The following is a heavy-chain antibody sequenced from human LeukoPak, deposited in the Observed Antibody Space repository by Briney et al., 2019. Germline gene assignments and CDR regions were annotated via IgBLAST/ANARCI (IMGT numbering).Heavy chain of an antibody. CDR1: GYTFTSYA. J-gene: IGHJ4*02. Sequence: ASVKVSCKASGYTFTSYAMHWVRQAPGQRLEWMGWINAGNGNTKYSQKFQGRVTITRDTSASTAYMELSSLRSEDTAVYYCARGPGSYGSGSYYNEYYFDYWGQGTLVTVSS. D-gene: IGHD3-10*01. CDR2: INAGNGNT. V-gene: IGHV1-3*01. CDR3: ARGPGSYGSGSYYNEYYFDY.